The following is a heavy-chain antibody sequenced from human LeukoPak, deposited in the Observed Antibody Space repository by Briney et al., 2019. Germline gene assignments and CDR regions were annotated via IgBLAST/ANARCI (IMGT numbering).Heavy chain of an antibody. Sequence: SGGSLRLSCAASGFTFSSYEMNWVRQAPGKGLEWGSYISSSGSTIYYADSVKGRFTISRDNAKNSLYLQMNSLRAEDTAVYYCARTPYDILTGYSWFDPWGQGTLVTVSS. D-gene: IGHD3-9*01. J-gene: IGHJ5*02. CDR1: GFTFSSYE. CDR2: ISSSGSTI. CDR3: ARTPYDILTGYSWFDP. V-gene: IGHV3-48*03.